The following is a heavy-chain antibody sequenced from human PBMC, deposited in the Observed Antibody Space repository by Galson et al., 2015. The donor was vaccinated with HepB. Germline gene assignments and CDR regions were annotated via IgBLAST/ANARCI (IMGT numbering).Heavy chain of an antibody. CDR3: ARAASPASAFDI. CDR2: INPTGGST. D-gene: IGHD2-2*01. V-gene: IGHV1-46*01. CDR1: GYTFTNYH. J-gene: IGHJ3*02. Sequence: SVKVSCKATGYTFTNYHMHWVRQAPGQGLEWMGFINPTGGSTAYAQKFQGRVTMTRDTSTSTVYMELSRLRSEDTAVYSCARAASPASAFDIWGQGTMVTVSS.